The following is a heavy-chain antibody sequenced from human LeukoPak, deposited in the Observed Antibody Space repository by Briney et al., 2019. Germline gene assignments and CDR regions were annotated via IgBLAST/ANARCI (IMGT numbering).Heavy chain of an antibody. V-gene: IGHV5-51*01. D-gene: IGHD3-22*01. CDR2: IYPGDSDT. CDR1: GYSFTSYW. CDR3: ARRRYYYDSSGYYLLDY. Sequence: GESLKISCKGSGYSFTSYWIGWVRQMPGKGLEWMGIIYPGDSDTRYSPSFQGQVTISADKSITTAYLQWSSLKTSDTAMYYCARRRYYYDSSGYYLLDYWGQGTLVTVSS. J-gene: IGHJ4*02.